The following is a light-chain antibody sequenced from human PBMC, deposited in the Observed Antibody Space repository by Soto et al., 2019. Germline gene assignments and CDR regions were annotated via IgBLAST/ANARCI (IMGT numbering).Light chain of an antibody. CDR3: QQYGSSLYT. V-gene: IGKV3-20*01. CDR2: GAS. CDR1: QNINSD. Sequence: EIVMTQSPATLSVSPGESATLSCRASQNINSDLAWYVQKPGQAPRRVIYGASSRATGIPDRFSGSGSGTDFTLTISRLEPEDFAVYYCQQYGSSLYTFGQGTKLEIK. J-gene: IGKJ2*01.